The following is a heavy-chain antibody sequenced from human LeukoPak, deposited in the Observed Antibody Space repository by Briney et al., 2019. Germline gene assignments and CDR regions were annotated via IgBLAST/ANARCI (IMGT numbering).Heavy chain of an antibody. CDR1: GFTFSDYY. V-gene: IGHV3-11*01. Sequence: GGSLRLSCAASGFTFSDYYMSWIRQAPGKGLEWVSYISSSGSTIYYADAVKGRFTISRDNAKNSLYLQMNSLRAEDTAVYYCARGGRWLQPNWFDPWGQGTLVTVSS. CDR2: ISSSGSTI. D-gene: IGHD5-24*01. CDR3: ARGGRWLQPNWFDP. J-gene: IGHJ5*02.